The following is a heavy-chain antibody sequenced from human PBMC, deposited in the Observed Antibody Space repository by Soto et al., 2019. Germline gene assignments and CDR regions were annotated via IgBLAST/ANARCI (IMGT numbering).Heavy chain of an antibody. Sequence: SETLSLTCTVSGGSISSYYWSWIRQPPGNGLEWIGYIYYSGSTNYNPSLKSRVTISVDTSKNQFSLKLSSVTAADTAVYYCARKGSLVVPFDIWGQGTMVTVSS. CDR1: GGSISSYY. J-gene: IGHJ3*02. CDR3: ARKGSLVVPFDI. V-gene: IGHV4-59*08. CDR2: IYYSGST. D-gene: IGHD2-15*01.